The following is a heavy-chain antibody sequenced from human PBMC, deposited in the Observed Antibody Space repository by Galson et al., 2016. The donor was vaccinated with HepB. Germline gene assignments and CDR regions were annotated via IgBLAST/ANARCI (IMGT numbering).Heavy chain of an antibody. V-gene: IGHV3-23*01. CDR1: GFTFSSYA. D-gene: IGHD6-19*01. CDR3: ARAKAVPGLYSFDY. Sequence: SLRLSCAASGFTFSSYAMSWVRQAPGKGLEWVSGISSSGGGTYYADSVKGHFIISRDNSKNTLFLQMNSLGAEDTAIYYCARAKAVPGLYSFDYWGQGTLATVSS. CDR2: ISSSGGGT. J-gene: IGHJ4*02.